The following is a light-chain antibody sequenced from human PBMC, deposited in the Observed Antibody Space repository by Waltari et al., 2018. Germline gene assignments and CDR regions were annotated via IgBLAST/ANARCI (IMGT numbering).Light chain of an antibody. J-gene: IGKJ2*01. CDR2: GAS. Sequence: EIVLTQYPGTLSLSPGERATVSCRASQSVSSSYLAWYQRKPGQAPRLLIYGASSRATGIPDRISGSGSGTDFTLTLSSLEPEDFAVYYCQQHGTSPFTFGQGTKVEIK. CDR1: QSVSSSY. V-gene: IGKV3-20*01. CDR3: QQHGTSPFT.